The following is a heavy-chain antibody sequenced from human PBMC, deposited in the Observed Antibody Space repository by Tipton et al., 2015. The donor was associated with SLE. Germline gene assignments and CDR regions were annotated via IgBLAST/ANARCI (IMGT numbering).Heavy chain of an antibody. V-gene: IGHV4-59*07. D-gene: IGHD6-19*01. Sequence: TLSLTCTVSGGSISSYYWSWIRQPPGKGLEWIGYIYYSGSTNYNPSLKSRATISVDTSKNQFSLKLTSVTAADTGVYYCARHEVSGIGYFQHWGQGTLVTVSS. CDR3: ARHEVSGIGYFQH. J-gene: IGHJ1*01. CDR2: IYYSGST. CDR1: GGSISSYY.